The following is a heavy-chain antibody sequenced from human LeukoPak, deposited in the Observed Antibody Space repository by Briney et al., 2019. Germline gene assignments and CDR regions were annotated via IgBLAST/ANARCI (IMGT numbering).Heavy chain of an antibody. J-gene: IGHJ4*02. CDR3: AKGPYSTGGY. D-gene: IGHD6-13*01. Sequence: GGSLRLSCAASGFTFSGYAMSWVRQAPGKGLECVSAISGGAFSTYYADSVKGRFTISRDNSKNTLYLQMNSLRAEDTAVYYCAKGPYSTGGYWGQGTLVTVSS. CDR2: ISGGAFST. CDR1: GFTFSGYA. V-gene: IGHV3-23*01.